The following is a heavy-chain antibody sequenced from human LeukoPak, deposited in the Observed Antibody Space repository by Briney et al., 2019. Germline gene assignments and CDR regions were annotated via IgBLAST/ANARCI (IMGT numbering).Heavy chain of an antibody. Sequence: GGSLRLSCAASGFTVSSNYMSWVRQAPGKGLEWVSVIYSGGSTYYADSVKGRFTISRDNSKNTLYLQMNSLKTEDTAVYYCTTPDLVEVLWGQGTLVTVSS. J-gene: IGHJ4*02. CDR3: TTPDLVEVL. CDR1: GFTVSSNY. CDR2: IYSGGST. V-gene: IGHV3-53*01. D-gene: IGHD2-15*01.